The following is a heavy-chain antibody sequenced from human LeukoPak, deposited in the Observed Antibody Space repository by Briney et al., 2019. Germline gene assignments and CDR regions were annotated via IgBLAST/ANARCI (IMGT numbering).Heavy chain of an antibody. CDR3: AKNGAPIAVAGYDY. J-gene: IGHJ4*02. Sequence: GGSLRLSCAASGFTFTNAWMNWVRQAPGKGLEWVGRIKSKTDGGTTDYAAPVKGRFTISRDDSKDTVYLQMNSLRAEDTAEYYCAKNGAPIAVAGYDYWGQGTLVTVSS. CDR1: GFTFTNAW. D-gene: IGHD6-19*01. V-gene: IGHV3-15*07. CDR2: IKSKTDGGTT.